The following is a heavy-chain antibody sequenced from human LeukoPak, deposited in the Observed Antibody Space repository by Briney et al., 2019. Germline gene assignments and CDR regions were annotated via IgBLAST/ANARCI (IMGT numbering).Heavy chain of an antibody. CDR2: INHSGST. CDR3: ARSPGGDFDY. J-gene: IGHJ4*02. V-gene: IGHV4-34*01. D-gene: IGHD3-10*01. CDR1: GGSFSGYY. Sequence: SETLSPTCAVYGGSFSGYYWSWIRQPPGKGLEWIGEINHSGSTNYNPSLKSRVTISVDTSKNQFSLKVTSVTAADTAVYYCARSPGGDFDYWGQGTLVTVSS.